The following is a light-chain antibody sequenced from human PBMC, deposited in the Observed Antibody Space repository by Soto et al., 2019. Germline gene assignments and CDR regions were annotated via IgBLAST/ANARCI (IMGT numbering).Light chain of an antibody. V-gene: IGKV1-39*01. J-gene: IGKJ1*01. CDR3: QQSYSTPRT. Sequence: DIQMTQSPSSLSASVGDRVTITCRASQSISSYLNWYQQKPGKAPKLLIYPSSSLQSGVPSRFSGSGSGTDFTRTISSLQHEDFASYYCQQSYSTPRTFGQGTKVEIK. CDR2: PSS. CDR1: QSISSY.